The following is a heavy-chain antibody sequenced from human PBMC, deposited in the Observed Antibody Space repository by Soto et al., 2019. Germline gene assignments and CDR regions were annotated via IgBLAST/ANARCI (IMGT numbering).Heavy chain of an antibody. CDR2: ISASGGGT. CDR1: GFTFSNSG. Sequence: PGGSLRLSCAASGFTFSNSGMSWARQAPGKGLEWVSSISASGGGTYSAESVKGRFTISRDNAKNTVYLQMNSLRAEDTALYYCAKDRHPDRIWTFAYWGQGAPVTVSS. V-gene: IGHV3-23*01. CDR3: AKDRHPDRIWTFAY. D-gene: IGHD3-9*01. J-gene: IGHJ4*02.